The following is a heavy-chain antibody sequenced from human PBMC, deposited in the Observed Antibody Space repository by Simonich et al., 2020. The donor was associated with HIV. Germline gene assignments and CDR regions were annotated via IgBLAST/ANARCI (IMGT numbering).Heavy chain of an antibody. CDR2: INHSGIT. V-gene: IGHV4-34*01. CDR3: ARRDRELILYFDY. J-gene: IGHJ4*02. D-gene: IGHD3-3*01. CDR1: GGSCSGYY. Sequence: QVQLQQWGAGLLKPSETLSLTCAVYGGSCSGYYWSWISQPPGKGLEWIGEINHSGITNYNSSLNSQATISVDKSKNQFSLKLSSVTAADTAIYYCARRDRELILYFDYWGQGNLVTVSS.